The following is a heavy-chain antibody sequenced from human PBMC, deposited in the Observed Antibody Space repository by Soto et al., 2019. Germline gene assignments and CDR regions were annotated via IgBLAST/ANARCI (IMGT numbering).Heavy chain of an antibody. Sequence: SETLSLTCSVSGATLNSGNYYWSWIRQVPGKGLEWIGHIYVTGAVDYNPSLRDRITISQDTSERQFSLNLRLVTAADTAVYYCARLRIATNNYKWFDPWGQGTLVT. CDR3: ARLRIATNNYKWFDP. CDR2: IYVTGAV. V-gene: IGHV4-31*03. D-gene: IGHD2-21*01. CDR1: GATLNSGNYY. J-gene: IGHJ5*02.